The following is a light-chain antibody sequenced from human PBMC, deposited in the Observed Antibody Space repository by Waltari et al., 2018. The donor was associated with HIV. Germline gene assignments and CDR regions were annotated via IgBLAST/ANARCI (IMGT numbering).Light chain of an antibody. CDR1: NSNIGSHY. J-gene: IGLJ3*02. CDR3: AAWDDSLSGPV. Sequence: QSVLTQPPSASGTPGQRVTIPCSGSNSNIGSHYLYWYQQLPGTAPKVLTYRTNQRSSGVPDRFSGSKSGTSASLAISGLRSEDEADYYCAAWDDSLSGPVFGGGTKLTVL. CDR2: RTN. V-gene: IGLV1-47*01.